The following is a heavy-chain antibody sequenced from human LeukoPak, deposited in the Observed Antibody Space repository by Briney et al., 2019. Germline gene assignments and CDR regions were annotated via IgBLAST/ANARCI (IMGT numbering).Heavy chain of an antibody. CDR3: ARDIVMVTYWFDP. D-gene: IGHD5-18*01. Sequence: ASVKVSCKASGCTFIGYYIHWVRQAPGQGLEWMGWINSNSGGTNYAQKFQGRVTMTRDTSISTAYMELSRLRSDDTAVYYCARDIVMVTYWFDPWGQGTLVTAAS. V-gene: IGHV1-2*02. J-gene: IGHJ5*02. CDR2: INSNSGGT. CDR1: GCTFIGYY.